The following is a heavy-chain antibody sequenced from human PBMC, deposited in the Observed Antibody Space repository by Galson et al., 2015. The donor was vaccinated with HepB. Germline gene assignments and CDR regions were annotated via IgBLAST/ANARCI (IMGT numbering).Heavy chain of an antibody. CDR1: GYTFTSCG. Sequence: SVKVSCKASGYTFTSCGISWVRQAPGQGLEWMGWISAYNGNTNYAQKLQGRVTMTTDTSTSTAYMELRSLRSDDTAVYYCARDTWASGLDAFDIWGQGTMVTVSS. J-gene: IGHJ3*02. CDR2: ISAYNGNT. D-gene: IGHD3/OR15-3a*01. V-gene: IGHV1-18*01. CDR3: ARDTWASGLDAFDI.